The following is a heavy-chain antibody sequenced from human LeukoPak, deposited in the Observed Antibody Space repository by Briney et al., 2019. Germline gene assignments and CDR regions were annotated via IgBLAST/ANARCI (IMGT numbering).Heavy chain of an antibody. J-gene: IGHJ4*02. CDR3: NRVIRFFDY. CDR1: GFTFSSYG. Sequence: SGGSLRLSCAASGFTFSSYGMYWVRQAPGKGLEWVAVISYDGSNKYYADSVKGRFTISRDNSKNTLYLQMNSLRAEDTAVYYCNRVIRFFDYWGQGTLVTVSS. D-gene: IGHD2-21*01. CDR2: ISYDGSNK. V-gene: IGHV3-30*03.